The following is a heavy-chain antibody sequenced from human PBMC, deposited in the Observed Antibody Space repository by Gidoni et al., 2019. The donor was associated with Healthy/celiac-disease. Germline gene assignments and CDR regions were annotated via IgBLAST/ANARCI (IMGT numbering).Heavy chain of an antibody. CDR1: GFPFSSYA. CDR3: AKIPWVVVVPAAIDY. Sequence: EVQLLESGGGLVQPGGSLRLSCAASGFPFSSYAMSWVRQAPGKGLEWVSAISGSGGSTYYADSVKGRFTISRDNSKNTLYLQMNSLRAEDTAVYYCAKIPWVVVVPAAIDYWGQGTLVTVSS. D-gene: IGHD2-2*01. J-gene: IGHJ4*02. CDR2: ISGSGGST. V-gene: IGHV3-23*01.